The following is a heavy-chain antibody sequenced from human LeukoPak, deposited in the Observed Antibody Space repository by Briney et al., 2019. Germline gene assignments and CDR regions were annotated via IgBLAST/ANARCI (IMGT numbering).Heavy chain of an antibody. D-gene: IGHD4-11*01. CDR1: GFTVSSNY. CDR2: IYSGGST. J-gene: IGHJ3*02. V-gene: IGHV3-66*04. CDR3: ARPDNDYKVGDAFDI. Sequence: GGSLRLSCAASGFTVSSNYMSWVRQAPGKGLEWVSVIYSGGSTYYADSVKGRFTISRDNSKNTLYLQMNSLRAEDTAVYYCARPDNDYKVGDAFDIWGQGTMVTASS.